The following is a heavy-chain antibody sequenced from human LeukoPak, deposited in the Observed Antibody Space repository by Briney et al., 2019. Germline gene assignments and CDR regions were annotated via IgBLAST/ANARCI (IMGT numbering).Heavy chain of an antibody. CDR3: ARAPLLWFGEFHLTFDY. CDR2: INAGNGNT. D-gene: IGHD3-10*01. J-gene: IGHJ4*02. CDR1: GYTFTSYA. Sequence: GASVKVSCKASGYTFTSYAMHLVRQAPGQRLEWMGWINAGNGNTKYSQKFQGRVTITRDTSASTAYMELSSLRSEDTAVYYCARAPLLWFGEFHLTFDYWGQGTLVTVSS. V-gene: IGHV1-3*01.